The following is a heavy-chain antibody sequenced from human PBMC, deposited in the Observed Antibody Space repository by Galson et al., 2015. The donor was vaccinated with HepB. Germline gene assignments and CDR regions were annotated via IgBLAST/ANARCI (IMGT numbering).Heavy chain of an antibody. CDR1: GFTFSSYG. V-gene: IGHV3-30*18. D-gene: IGHD6-13*01. J-gene: IGHJ5*02. CDR3: AKDLYSSSWYGGGGWFDP. Sequence: SLRLSCAASGFTFSSYGMHWVRQAPGKGLEWVAVISYDGSNKYYADSVKGRFTISRDNSKNTLYLQMNSLRAEDTAVYYCAKDLYSSSWYGGGGWFDPWGQGTLVTVSS. CDR2: ISYDGSNK.